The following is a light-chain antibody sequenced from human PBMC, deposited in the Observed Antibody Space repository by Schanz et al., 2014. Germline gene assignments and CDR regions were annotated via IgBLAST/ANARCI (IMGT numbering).Light chain of an antibody. CDR3: NSYTTSYTWV. J-gene: IGLJ3*02. Sequence: QSALTQPASVSGSPGQSITISCTGTSSDVGAYSYVTWYQHYPGKAPKLIIYDVSNRSSGVSNRFSGSKSGNMASLTISGLQAEDEADYYCNSYTTSYTWVFGGGTKLTVL. CDR1: SSDVGAYSY. V-gene: IGLV2-14*03. CDR2: DVS.